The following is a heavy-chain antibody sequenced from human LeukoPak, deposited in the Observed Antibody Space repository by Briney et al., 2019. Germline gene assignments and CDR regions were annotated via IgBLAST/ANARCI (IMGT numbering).Heavy chain of an antibody. CDR3: ASDIVAPGLHFEY. CDR1: GFTSSDFY. Sequence: GGSLRLSCAASGFTSSDFYMTWIRQAPGKGLEWVSYIIPSGTTTYYADSVKGRFTISRDNAKNSLYLQMNSLRAEDTAVYYCASDIVAPGLHFEYWGQGTLVTVSS. CDR2: IIPSGTTT. D-gene: IGHD6-13*01. J-gene: IGHJ4*02. V-gene: IGHV3-11*01.